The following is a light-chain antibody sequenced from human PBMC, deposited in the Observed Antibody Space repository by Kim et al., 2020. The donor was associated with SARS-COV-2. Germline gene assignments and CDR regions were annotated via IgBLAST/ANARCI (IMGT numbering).Light chain of an antibody. V-gene: IGKV1-5*03. CDR2: KAS. Sequence: CSSVGDRVTITCRASQSISSWLAWYQQKPGKAPNLLIYKASSLESGVPSRFSGSGSGTEFTLTISSLQPDDFATYYCQQYNSYPYTFGQGTKLEIK. CDR1: QSISSW. CDR3: QQYNSYPYT. J-gene: IGKJ2*01.